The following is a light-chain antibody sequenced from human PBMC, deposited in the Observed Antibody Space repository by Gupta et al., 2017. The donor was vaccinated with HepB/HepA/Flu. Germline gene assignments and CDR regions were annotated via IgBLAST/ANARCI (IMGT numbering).Light chain of an antibody. Sequence: DIHMTQSPSSLSASVGDRFTITCRASQSISSYLNWYQQKPGKAPKLLIYAASSLQSGVPSRFSGSGSGTDFTLTISSLQPEDFATYYCQQSYSTPRTFGQGTKVEIK. J-gene: IGKJ1*01. CDR1: QSISSY. CDR2: AAS. V-gene: IGKV1-39*01. CDR3: QQSYSTPRT.